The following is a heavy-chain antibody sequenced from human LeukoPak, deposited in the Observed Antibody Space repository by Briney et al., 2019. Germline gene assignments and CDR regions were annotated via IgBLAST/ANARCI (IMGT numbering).Heavy chain of an antibody. Sequence: SETLSLTCAVYGGSFSGYYWSWIRQPPGKGLEWIGEINHSGSTNYNPSLKSRVTISVDTSKNQFSLKLSSVTAADTAVYYCARGGYSLSYDYWGQGTLVTVSS. CDR1: GGSFSGYY. CDR2: INHSGST. J-gene: IGHJ4*02. CDR3: ARGGYSLSYDY. D-gene: IGHD5-18*01. V-gene: IGHV4-34*01.